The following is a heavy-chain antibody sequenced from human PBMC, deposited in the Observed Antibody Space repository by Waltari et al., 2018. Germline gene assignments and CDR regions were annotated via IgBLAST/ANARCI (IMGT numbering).Heavy chain of an antibody. J-gene: IGHJ4*02. CDR3: AREHDSSGYYFRGYFDY. V-gene: IGHV3-66*02. Sequence: EVQLVESGGGLVQPGGSLRLSCAASGFTVSSNYMSWVRQAPGKGLGWGSVIYSGGSTYYADSVKGRFTIARDNSKNTLYLQMNSLRAEDTAVYYCAREHDSSGYYFRGYFDYWGQGTLVTVSS. CDR1: GFTVSSNY. D-gene: IGHD3-22*01. CDR2: IYSGGST.